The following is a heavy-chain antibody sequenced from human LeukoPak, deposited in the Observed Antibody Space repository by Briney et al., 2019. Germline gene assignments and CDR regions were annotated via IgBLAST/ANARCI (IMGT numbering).Heavy chain of an antibody. V-gene: IGHV4-34*01. CDR2: INHSGST. CDR3: ASFYGSGSYYQQDY. D-gene: IGHD3-10*01. Sequence: SETLSLTCAVYGGSFSGYYWSWIRQPPGKGLEWIGEINHSGSTNYNPSLKSRVTISVDTSKNQFSLKLSSVTAADTAVYYCASFYGSGSYYQQDYWGQGTLVTVSS. CDR1: GGSFSGYY. J-gene: IGHJ4*02.